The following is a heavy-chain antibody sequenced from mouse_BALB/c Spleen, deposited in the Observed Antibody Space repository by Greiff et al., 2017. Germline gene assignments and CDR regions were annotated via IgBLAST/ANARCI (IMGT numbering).Heavy chain of an antibody. CDR2: IYPGDGDT. CDR3: ARTTDYYFDY. Sequence: VQLQQSGAELVRPGSSVKISCKASGYAFSSYWMNWVKQRPGQGLEWIGQIYPGDGDTNYNGKFKGKATLTADKSSSTAYMQLSSLTSEDSAVYFCARTTDYYFDYWGQGTTLTVSS. V-gene: IGHV1-80*01. D-gene: IGHD1-1*01. CDR1: GYAFSSYW. J-gene: IGHJ2*01.